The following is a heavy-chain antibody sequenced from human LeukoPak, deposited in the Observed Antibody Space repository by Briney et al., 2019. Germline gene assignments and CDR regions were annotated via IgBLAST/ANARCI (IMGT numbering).Heavy chain of an antibody. CDR3: AANRYYYDSSGYTFDY. Sequence: SVKVSCKASGGTFSSYAISWVRQAPGQGLEWMGGIIPIFGTANYAQKFQGRVTITADESASTAYIELSSLRSEDTAVYYCAANRYYYDSSGYTFDYWGQGTLVTVSS. CDR1: GGTFSSYA. J-gene: IGHJ4*02. D-gene: IGHD3-22*01. V-gene: IGHV1-69*01. CDR2: IIPIFGTA.